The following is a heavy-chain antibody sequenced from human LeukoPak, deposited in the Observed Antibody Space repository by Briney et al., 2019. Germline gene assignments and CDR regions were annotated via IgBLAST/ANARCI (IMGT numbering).Heavy chain of an antibody. Sequence: PSETLSLTCGVHGGSLSGYYLNWIRQSPGKGLEWIGEIHPHGTTFYSPSLKSRVTISLDTSKNQFSLNLLSVTAADTAVYFCSRGTDLYKGGNYWGQGTLVTVSS. CDR3: SRGTDLYKGGNY. CDR2: IHPHGTT. D-gene: IGHD3-16*01. J-gene: IGHJ4*02. CDR1: GGSLSGYY. V-gene: IGHV4-34*01.